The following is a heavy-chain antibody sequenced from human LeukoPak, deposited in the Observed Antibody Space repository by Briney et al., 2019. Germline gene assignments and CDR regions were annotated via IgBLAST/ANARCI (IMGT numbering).Heavy chain of an antibody. CDR1: GFTFSSYS. CDR3: AKSVFHIMTDYYFALDV. J-gene: IGHJ6*02. Sequence: GGSLRLSCAASGFTFSSYSMNWVRQAPGKGLEWVSYISSSSSTIYYADSVKGRFTISRDNAKNSLYLQMNSLRAEDTAVYFCAKSVFHIMTDYYFALDVWGQGTTVTVSS. V-gene: IGHV3-48*04. CDR2: ISSSSSTI. D-gene: IGHD3-9*01.